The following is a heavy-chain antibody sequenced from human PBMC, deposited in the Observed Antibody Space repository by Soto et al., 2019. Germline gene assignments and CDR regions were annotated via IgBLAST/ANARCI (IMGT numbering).Heavy chain of an antibody. D-gene: IGHD1-26*01. CDR3: ARDSLVGATQYHYYYYGMDV. J-gene: IGHJ6*02. V-gene: IGHV4-30-4*01. CDR1: GGSISSGDYY. Sequence: PSETLSLTCTVSGGSISSGDYYWSWIRQPPGKGLEWIGYIYYSGSTYYNPSLKSRVTISVDTSKNQFSLKLSSVTAADTAVYYCARDSLVGATQYHYYYYGMDVWGQGTTVTVSS. CDR2: IYYSGST.